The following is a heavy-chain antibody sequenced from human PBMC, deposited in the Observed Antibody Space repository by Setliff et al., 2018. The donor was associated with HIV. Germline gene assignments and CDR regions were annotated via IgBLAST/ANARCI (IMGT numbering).Heavy chain of an antibody. D-gene: IGHD2-15*01. Sequence: LRLSCAASGFTFSSYAMHWVRQAPGKGLEWVAVISYDGSNKYYADSVKGRFTISRDNAKNSLYLQMNSLRVEDTAVYYCARDRVLFGWFDPWGQGTLVTVSS. V-gene: IGHV3-30*04. CDR2: ISYDGSNK. J-gene: IGHJ5*02. CDR3: ARDRVLFGWFDP. CDR1: GFTFSSYA.